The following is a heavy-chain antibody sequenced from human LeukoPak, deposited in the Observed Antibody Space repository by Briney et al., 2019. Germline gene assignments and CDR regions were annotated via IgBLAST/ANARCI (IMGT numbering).Heavy chain of an antibody. V-gene: IGHV1-8*01. J-gene: IGHJ6*03. D-gene: IGHD5-18*01. CDR1: GYTFTSYD. CDR2: MNPNSGNT. Sequence: GASVKVPCKASGYTFTSYDINWVRQATGQGLEWMGWMNPNSGNTGYAQKFQGRVTMTRNTSISTAYMELSSLRSEDTAVYYCARAILRRIQYYYYMDVWGKGTTVTVSS. CDR3: ARAILRRIQYYYYMDV.